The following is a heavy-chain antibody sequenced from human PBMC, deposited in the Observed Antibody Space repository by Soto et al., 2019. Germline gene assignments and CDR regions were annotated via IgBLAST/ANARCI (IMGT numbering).Heavy chain of an antibody. CDR2: ISGYNGNT. V-gene: IGHV1-18*01. J-gene: IGHJ6*02. CDR1: GYSFTTYG. CDR3: AREGPAPYYYYGMDV. Sequence: QVQLVQSRGEVKKPGASVKVSCKTSGYSFTTYGISWVRQAPGQGLEWMGWISGYNGNTNYAQKLKGRLNMTTDTSTSTAYMELRSLTSDYTAVYYCAREGPAPYYYYGMDVWGQGSTVTVSS.